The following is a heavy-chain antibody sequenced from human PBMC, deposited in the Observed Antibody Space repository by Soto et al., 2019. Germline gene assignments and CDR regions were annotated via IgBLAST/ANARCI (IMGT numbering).Heavy chain of an antibody. J-gene: IGHJ4*02. CDR3: AGVSHGGDSVNNC. D-gene: IGHD4-17*01. Sequence: GSLRLSCAASGFTFTSYALSWVRQAPGKGLEWVAATSYDASNKYYADSVKGRFTISRDNSKNTLDLQMNSLRGDDTAVYYCAGVSHGGDSVNNCWGQRTLVTVSS. V-gene: IGHV3-30-3*01. CDR2: TSYDASNK. CDR1: GFTFTSYA.